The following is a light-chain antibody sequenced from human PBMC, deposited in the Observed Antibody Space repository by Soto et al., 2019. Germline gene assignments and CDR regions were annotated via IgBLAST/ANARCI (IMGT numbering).Light chain of an antibody. CDR3: QQLSTYPST. Sequence: IVLTQSPATLSLSPGERSTLSCRASQSVSSYLAWYQQKPGQAPRLLIYDASNRATGIPARFSGSGSGTDFTLTISSLQAEDFATYYCQQLSTYPSTFGGGTKVDIK. J-gene: IGKJ4*01. CDR1: QSVSSY. V-gene: IGKV3-11*01. CDR2: DAS.